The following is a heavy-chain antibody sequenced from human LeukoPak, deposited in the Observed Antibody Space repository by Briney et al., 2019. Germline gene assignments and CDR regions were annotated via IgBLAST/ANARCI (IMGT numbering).Heavy chain of an antibody. Sequence: SVKVSCKASGGTFSSYAISWVRQAPGQGLEWMGGIIPIFGTANYAQKFQGRVTITADESTSTAYMELSSLRSEDTAVYHCARGPPDYYDSSGYPKYFDNWGQGTLVTVSS. CDR3: ARGPPDYYDSSGYPKYFDN. J-gene: IGHJ4*02. CDR1: GGTFSSYA. CDR2: IIPIFGTA. D-gene: IGHD3-22*01. V-gene: IGHV1-69*01.